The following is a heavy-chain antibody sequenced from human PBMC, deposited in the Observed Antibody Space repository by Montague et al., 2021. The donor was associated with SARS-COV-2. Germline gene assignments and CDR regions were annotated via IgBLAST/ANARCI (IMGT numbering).Heavy chain of an antibody. V-gene: IGHV4-34*01. CDR3: ARGQVSVYGVLIMLPAAGRFDV. Sequence: SETLSLTCAVYGGSFTDYYWTWIRQAPGKGLEWIGEVDHRGSASYSPSLKGRVSISVDRSKNQFSLNLRSVTAADTAAYYCARGQVSVYGVLIMLPAAGRFDVWGRGTMVLVS. J-gene: IGHJ3*01. CDR1: GGSFTDYY. CDR2: VDHRGSA. D-gene: IGHD3-3*01.